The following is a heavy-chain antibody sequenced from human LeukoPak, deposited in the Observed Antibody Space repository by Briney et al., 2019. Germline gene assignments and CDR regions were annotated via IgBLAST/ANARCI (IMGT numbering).Heavy chain of an antibody. Sequence: SQTLSLTCAISGVSVSSNSAAWNWIRQSPSRGLEWLGRTYRRSKWSNDYAPSVKSRIIINPDTSKNQFSLQLNSVTPEDTAVYYCARLHCTTSCYVDYWGQGTLVTVSS. CDR2: TYRRSKWSN. CDR1: GVSVSSNSAA. D-gene: IGHD2-2*01. V-gene: IGHV6-1*01. J-gene: IGHJ4*02. CDR3: ARLHCTTSCYVDY.